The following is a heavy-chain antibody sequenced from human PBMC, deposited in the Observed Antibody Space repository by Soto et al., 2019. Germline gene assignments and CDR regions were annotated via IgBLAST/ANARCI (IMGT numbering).Heavy chain of an antibody. Sequence: GGSLRLSCVASGFTFGMYTMNWVRQAPGKGLEWVSAISGSGDKSYYADSVKGRFTISRDDSKNTLYLQMNSLGADDTAVYSCAKDRGSSSWYGEYYFDSWGQGTLVTVS. CDR2: ISGSGDKS. CDR1: GFTFGMYT. D-gene: IGHD6-13*01. V-gene: IGHV3-23*01. CDR3: AKDRGSSSWYGEYYFDS. J-gene: IGHJ4*02.